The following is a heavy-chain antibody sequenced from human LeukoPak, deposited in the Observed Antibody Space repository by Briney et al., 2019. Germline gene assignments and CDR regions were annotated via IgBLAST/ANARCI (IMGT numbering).Heavy chain of an antibody. Sequence: GGSLRLSSAAPAFSFTNYLMQSVRQAPGKGLELVAVILKDGINKNYADSVKGRFTISRDNSKNTLYLQMNSLGAEDTALYCCASYSGDTCGNLYYFDYWGQGTLVTVSS. V-gene: IGHV3-30*03. CDR1: AFSFTNYL. J-gene: IGHJ4*02. D-gene: IGHD4-23*01. CDR2: ILKDGINK. CDR3: ASYSGDTCGNLYYFDY.